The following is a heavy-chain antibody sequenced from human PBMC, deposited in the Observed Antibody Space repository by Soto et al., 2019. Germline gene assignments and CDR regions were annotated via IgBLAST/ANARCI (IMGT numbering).Heavy chain of an antibody. CDR1: GYTFTGYY. V-gene: IGHV1-2*02. J-gene: IGHJ4*02. Sequence: ASVKVSCRASGYTFTGYYRHWVRQAPGQGLEWMGWINPNSGGTNYAQKFQGRVTMTRDTSISTAYMELSRLRSDDTAVYYCARDVGRRSTDYWGQGILLTFSS. D-gene: IGHD2-15*01. CDR3: ARDVGRRSTDY. CDR2: INPNSGGT.